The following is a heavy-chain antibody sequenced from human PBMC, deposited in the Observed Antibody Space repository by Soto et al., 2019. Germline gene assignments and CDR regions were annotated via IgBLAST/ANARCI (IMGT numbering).Heavy chain of an antibody. D-gene: IGHD6-19*01. CDR1: GFTFSSYS. Sequence: GGSLRLSCAASGFTFSSYSMNWVRQAPGKGLEWVSSISSSSSYIYYADSVKGRFTISRDNAKNSLYLQMNSLRAEDTAVYYCARESIAVAGYFDYWGQGTLVTVSS. J-gene: IGHJ4*02. CDR3: ARESIAVAGYFDY. V-gene: IGHV3-21*01. CDR2: ISSSSSYI.